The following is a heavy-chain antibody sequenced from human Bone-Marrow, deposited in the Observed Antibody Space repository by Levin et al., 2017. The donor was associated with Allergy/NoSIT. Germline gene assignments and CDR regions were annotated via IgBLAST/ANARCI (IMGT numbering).Heavy chain of an antibody. D-gene: IGHD3-22*01. J-gene: IGHJ3*02. CDR2: ISWDGGST. CDR1: GFTFDDYT. Sequence: GESLKISCAASGFTFDDYTMHWVRQAPGKGLEWVSLISWDGGSTYYADSVKGRFTISRDNSKNSLYLQMNSLRTEDTALYYCTGSHYYDSSGRQGDIWGQGTMVTVSS. V-gene: IGHV3-43*01. CDR3: TGSHYYDSSGRQGDI.